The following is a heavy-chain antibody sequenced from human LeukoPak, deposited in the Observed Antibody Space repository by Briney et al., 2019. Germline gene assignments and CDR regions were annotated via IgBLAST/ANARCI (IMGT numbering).Heavy chain of an antibody. Sequence: AGGSRRFSCAAPGFTFSNYWMIWVRKAPGKGLEWVGNIKQDGSEKRYADSVRGRFSISRDNAQTSLYLQMNSLRAEDTAVYYCARASDPWLQLTWGQGTLVTVSS. CDR2: IKQDGSEK. CDR3: ARASDPWLQLT. V-gene: IGHV3-7*05. J-gene: IGHJ5*02. CDR1: GFTFSNYW. D-gene: IGHD5-24*01.